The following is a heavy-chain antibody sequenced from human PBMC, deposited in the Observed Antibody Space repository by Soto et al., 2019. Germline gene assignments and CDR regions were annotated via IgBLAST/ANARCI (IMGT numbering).Heavy chain of an antibody. CDR2: ISWDGGST. J-gene: IGHJ3*02. CDR3: AKDTPDHDAFDI. V-gene: IGHV3-43*01. Sequence: GGSLRLSCAASGFTFDDYTMHWVRQAPGKGLEWVSLISWDGGSTYYADSVKGRFTISRDNSKNSLYLQMNSLRTEDTASYYCAKDTPDHDAFDIWGQGTMVTVSS. CDR1: GFTFDDYT.